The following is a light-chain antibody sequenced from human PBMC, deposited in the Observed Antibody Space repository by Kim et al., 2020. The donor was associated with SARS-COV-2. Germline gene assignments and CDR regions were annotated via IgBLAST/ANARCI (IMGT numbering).Light chain of an antibody. CDR1: KLGDKY. CDR2: QDT. Sequence: VSPGQTGSITCSGDKLGDKYACLYQQKPGQSPVLVIYQDTKRPSGIPERFSGSNSGNTATLTISGTQAMDEADYYCQAWDSSTYVFGTGTKVTVL. J-gene: IGLJ1*01. V-gene: IGLV3-1*01. CDR3: QAWDSSTYV.